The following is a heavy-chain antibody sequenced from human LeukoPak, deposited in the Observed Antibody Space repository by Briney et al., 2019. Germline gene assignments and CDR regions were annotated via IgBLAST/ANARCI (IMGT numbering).Heavy chain of an antibody. Sequence: PGGSLRLSCAASGFTFSDYYMSWIRQAPGQGLEWVSYTINSGSPTYYADSVKGRFTISRDNPKNSLSLQMNSLSADDTAVYYCAREMRGGEAGFGPDGFDIWGQGTMVTVS. CDR2: TINSGSPT. CDR3: AREMRGGEAGFGPDGFDI. V-gene: IGHV3-11*04. J-gene: IGHJ3*02. CDR1: GFTFSDYY. D-gene: IGHD3-10*01.